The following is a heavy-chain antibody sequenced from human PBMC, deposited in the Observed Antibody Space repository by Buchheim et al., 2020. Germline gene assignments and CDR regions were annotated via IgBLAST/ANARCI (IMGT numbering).Heavy chain of an antibody. Sequence: QVQLVESGGGVVQPGRSLRLSCAASGFTFSSYGMHWVRQAPGKGLEWVAVISYDGSNKYYADSVKGRFTISRDNSKNTLYLQMNSLRAEDTAVYYCAKDHGSGSCDYRGQGTL. CDR2: ISYDGSNK. CDR1: GFTFSSYG. D-gene: IGHD3-10*01. V-gene: IGHV3-30*18. CDR3: AKDHGSGSCDY. J-gene: IGHJ4*02.